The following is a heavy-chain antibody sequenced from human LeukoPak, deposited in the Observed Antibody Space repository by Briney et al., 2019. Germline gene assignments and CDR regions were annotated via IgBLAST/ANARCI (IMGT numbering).Heavy chain of an antibody. CDR2: INPNSGGT. Sequence: ASVKVSCKASGGTFSSYTISWVRQAPGQGLEWMGWINPNSGGTNYAQKFQGRVTMTRDTSISTASMELSRLRSDDTAVYAFARDLFRRFLEWLLVFDPWGQGTLVTVSS. D-gene: IGHD3-3*01. V-gene: IGHV1-2*02. CDR1: GGTFSSYT. J-gene: IGHJ5*02. CDR3: ARDLFRRFLEWLLVFDP.